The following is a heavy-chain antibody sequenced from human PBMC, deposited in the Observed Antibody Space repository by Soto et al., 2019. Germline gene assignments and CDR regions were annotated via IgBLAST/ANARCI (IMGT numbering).Heavy chain of an antibody. D-gene: IGHD6-19*01. CDR1: GGSISSHY. Sequence: SETLYLTWTVSGGSISSHYWSWIRPPPGKGLEWIGYIYDSGSTNYNPSLKSRVTISVDTSKTQFSLKLSSVTAADTAVYYCERLLSSGWAFDYWGQGTLVTVSS. CDR2: IYDSGST. CDR3: ERLLSSGWAFDY. V-gene: IGHV4-59*08. J-gene: IGHJ4*02.